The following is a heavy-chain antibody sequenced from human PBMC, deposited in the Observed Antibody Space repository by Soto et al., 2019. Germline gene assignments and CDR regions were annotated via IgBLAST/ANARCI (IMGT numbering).Heavy chain of an antibody. J-gene: IGHJ5*02. CDR2: IYYSGYS. D-gene: IGHD5-12*01. V-gene: IGHV4-31*03. CDR3: ASRVGGYDSFFDP. Sequence: QVQLQESGPGLVKPSQTLSLTCTVSGGSISSGGFYWSWIRQHPGKGLEWIGYIYYSGYSYYSPSLKSRVTISVDTSKNQFALKLNSVTAADTAVYYCASRVGGYDSFFDPWGQGTLVTVSS. CDR1: GGSISSGGFY.